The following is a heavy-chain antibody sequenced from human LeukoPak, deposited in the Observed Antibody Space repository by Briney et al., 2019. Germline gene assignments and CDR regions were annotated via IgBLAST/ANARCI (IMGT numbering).Heavy chain of an antibody. Sequence: GGSLRLSCAASGFTFSDYYMSWIRQAPGKGLEWVSYISSSGSTIYYADSVKGRFTISRDNAKNSLYLQMNSLRAEDTAVYYCARDDAGIVVVVAGGFDHWGQGTLVTVSS. J-gene: IGHJ4*02. CDR3: ARDDAGIVVVVAGGFDH. D-gene: IGHD2-15*01. CDR2: ISSSGSTI. CDR1: GFTFSDYY. V-gene: IGHV3-11*01.